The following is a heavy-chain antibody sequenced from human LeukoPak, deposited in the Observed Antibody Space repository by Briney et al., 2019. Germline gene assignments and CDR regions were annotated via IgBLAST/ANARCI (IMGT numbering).Heavy chain of an antibody. CDR1: GGSISSYY. CDR3: ARGDYSIYYYMDV. D-gene: IGHD4-11*01. J-gene: IGHJ6*03. CDR2: IYYSGST. V-gene: IGHV4-59*01. Sequence: PSETLSLTCTVSGGSISSYYWSWIRQPPGKGLEWIGYIYYSGSTNYNPSLKSRVTISVDTSKNQFSLKLSSVTAADTAVYYCARGDYSIYYYMDVWGKGTTVTVSS.